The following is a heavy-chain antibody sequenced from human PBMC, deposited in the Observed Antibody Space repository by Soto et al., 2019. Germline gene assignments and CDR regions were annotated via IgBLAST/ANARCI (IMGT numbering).Heavy chain of an antibody. CDR1: GGTFSSYA. D-gene: IGHD6-13*01. CDR3: AITRIAAAGYYYCGMDV. CDR2: IIPIFGTA. Sequence: SVKVSCKASGGTFSSYAISWVRQAPGQGLEWMGGIIPIFGTANYAQKFQGRVTITADKSTSTAYMALSSLRSEDTAVYYCAITRIAAAGYYYCGMDVWGQGTTVTVSS. J-gene: IGHJ6*02. V-gene: IGHV1-69*06.